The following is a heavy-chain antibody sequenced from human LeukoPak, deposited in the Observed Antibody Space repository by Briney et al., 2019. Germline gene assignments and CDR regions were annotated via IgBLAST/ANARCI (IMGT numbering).Heavy chain of an antibody. CDR1: GFTFGTYW. Sequence: GGSLRLSCAASGFTFGTYWTHWDRQAPGKGLEWLSRINNDGSTTSYADSVKGRFTISRDNANNTLYLQMNSLRDEDTAVYYCASSPILVWDWGQGTLVTVSS. CDR2: INNDGSTT. D-gene: IGHD3-22*01. V-gene: IGHV3-74*01. CDR3: ASSPILVWD. J-gene: IGHJ4*02.